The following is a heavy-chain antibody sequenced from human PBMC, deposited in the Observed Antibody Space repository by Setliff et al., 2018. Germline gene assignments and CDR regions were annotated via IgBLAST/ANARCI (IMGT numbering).Heavy chain of an antibody. D-gene: IGHD3-22*01. CDR2: IYHSGST. CDR1: GYSISSGYY. Sequence: LSLTCAVSGYSISSGYYWGWIRQPPGKGLEWIGSIYHSGSTYYNPSLKSRVTISVDTSKNQFSLKLSSVTAADTAVYYCARAVLVVDAEDYWGQGTLVTVSS. J-gene: IGHJ4*02. CDR3: ARAVLVVDAEDY. V-gene: IGHV4-38-2*01.